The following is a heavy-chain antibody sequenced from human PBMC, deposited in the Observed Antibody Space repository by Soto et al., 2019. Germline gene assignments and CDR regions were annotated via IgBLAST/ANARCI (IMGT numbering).Heavy chain of an antibody. CDR1: GFTFTNYA. J-gene: IGHJ3*02. D-gene: IGHD3-10*01. CDR2: INAGNGDT. V-gene: IGHV1-3*01. Sequence: QVQLVQSGAEVKKPGASVRISCKASGFTFTNYAIHWVRQAPGQRLEWMGWINAGNGDTLYSQNFQGRLTIIRDTSATTADMELSGLRSEDTAVYYCARDPWFGPVGFDIWGQGTVVSVSS. CDR3: ARDPWFGPVGFDI.